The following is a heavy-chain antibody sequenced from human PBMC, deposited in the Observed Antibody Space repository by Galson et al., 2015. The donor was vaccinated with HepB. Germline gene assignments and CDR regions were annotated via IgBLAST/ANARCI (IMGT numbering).Heavy chain of an antibody. Sequence: SLRLSCAASGFTFSSYSMNWVRQAPGKGLEWVSSISSSSGHIYYADSVKGRFTISRDNAKNSLYLQMNSLRAEDTAVYYCARELLYCSGGSCYGYGMDVWGQGTTVTVSS. CDR3: ARELLYCSGGSCYGYGMDV. CDR2: ISSSSGHI. D-gene: IGHD2-15*01. CDR1: GFTFSSYS. V-gene: IGHV3-21*01. J-gene: IGHJ6*02.